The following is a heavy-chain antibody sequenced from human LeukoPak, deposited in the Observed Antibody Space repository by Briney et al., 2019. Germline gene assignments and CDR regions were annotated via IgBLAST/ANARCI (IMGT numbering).Heavy chain of an antibody. CDR2: ITDTGGDT. V-gene: IGHV3-23*01. J-gene: IGHJ6*02. CDR1: GFAFNKYA. CDR3: AKALLLWFGELSPPGGMDV. D-gene: IGHD3-10*01. Sequence: GGSLRLSCAASGFAFNKYAMSWVRQAPGKGLEWVSAITDTGGDTYYANSVKGRFTISRDNSKNTLYLQMNSLRVDDTAVYYCAKALLLWFGELSPPGGMDVWGQGTTVTVSS.